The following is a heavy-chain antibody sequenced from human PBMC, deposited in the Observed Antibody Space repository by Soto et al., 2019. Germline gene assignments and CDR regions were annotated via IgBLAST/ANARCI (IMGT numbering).Heavy chain of an antibody. CDR1: GFTFSDYW. V-gene: IGHV3-74*01. Sequence: EVQLVESGGGLVQPGGSLRLSCAASGFTFSDYWMHWVRQVPGEWLVWVSRINGDGSRTCYADSVKGRVSISRDNAKNTLYLQMDSLRAEDLRVFFCARGSYGRYCSGGNCYSDYWGQGALVTVSS. J-gene: IGHJ4*02. CDR2: INGDGSRT. D-gene: IGHD2-15*01. CDR3: ARGSYGRYCSGGNCYSDY.